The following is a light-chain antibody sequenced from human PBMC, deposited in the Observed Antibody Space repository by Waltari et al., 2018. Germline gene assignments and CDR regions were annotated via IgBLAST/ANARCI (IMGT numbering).Light chain of an antibody. CDR1: QGISNL. V-gene: IGKV1-27*01. CDR3: QNYKSAPRT. CDR2: GAS. J-gene: IGKJ1*01. Sequence: DIQMTQSPSSLSASVGDSVTITCRASQGISNLLAWYQQKPDEDPSLLIYGASTLQSGVPSRFSGSGSWTDFTLTISSLQPEDVGTYYCQNYKSAPRTFGQGTKVEIK.